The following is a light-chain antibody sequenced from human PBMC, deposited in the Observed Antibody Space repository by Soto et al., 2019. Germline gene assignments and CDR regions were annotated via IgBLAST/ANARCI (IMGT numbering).Light chain of an antibody. J-gene: IGKJ2*01. CDR1: QSIAKW. CDR2: AAA. Sequence: DIQMTQSPSTLSASVGERVTLTCRASQSIAKWLAWYQQKPGKAPKVMIYAAARLESGVPSRFSGSGSGSEFTLTISSRQPEDYATYYCQQSYSTPPRYTFGQGTKVDI. V-gene: IGKV1-39*01. CDR3: QQSYSTPPRYT.